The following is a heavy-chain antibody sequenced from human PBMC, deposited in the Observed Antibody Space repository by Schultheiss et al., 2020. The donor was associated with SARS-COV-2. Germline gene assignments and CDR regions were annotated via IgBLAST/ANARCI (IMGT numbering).Heavy chain of an antibody. CDR2: INPNSGGT. CDR3: ARVFCSSTSCYTGWFDP. CDR1: GYTFTSYG. J-gene: IGHJ5*02. V-gene: IGHV1-8*02. D-gene: IGHD2-2*02. Sequence: ASVKVSCKASGYTFTSYGISWVRQAPGQGLEWMGWINPNSGGTNYAQKFQGRVTMTRNTSISTAYMELSSLRSEDTAVYYCARVFCSSTSCYTGWFDPWGQGTLVTVSS.